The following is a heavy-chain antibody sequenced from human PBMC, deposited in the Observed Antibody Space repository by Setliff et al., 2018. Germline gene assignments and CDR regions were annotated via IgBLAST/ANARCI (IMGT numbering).Heavy chain of an antibody. CDR3: AKDTGYYFDY. Sequence: ETLSLTCTVSGGSISSGSYYWSWVRQAPGKGLEWVSAISGSGAISYADSVKGRFTVSRDNSKNTLYLQMNSLRGEDTAVYYCAKDTGYYFDYWGQGTLVTVSS. V-gene: IGHV3-23*01. J-gene: IGHJ4*02. CDR1: GGSISSGSYY. CDR2: ISGSGAI. D-gene: IGHD4-4*01.